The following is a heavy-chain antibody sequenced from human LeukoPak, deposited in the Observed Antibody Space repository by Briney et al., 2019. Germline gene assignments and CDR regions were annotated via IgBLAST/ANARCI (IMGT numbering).Heavy chain of an antibody. CDR1: GYTFTGYY. D-gene: IGHD3-3*01. CDR3: AMTYYDFWSGYPIWVFGY. CDR2: INPNSGGT. J-gene: IGHJ4*02. Sequence: ASVKVSCKASGYTFTGYYMHWVRQAPGQGLEWMGWINPNSGGTNYAQKFQGRVTMTRDTSISTAYMELSRLRSDDTAVYYCAMTYYDFWSGYPIWVFGYWGQGTLVTVSS. V-gene: IGHV1-2*02.